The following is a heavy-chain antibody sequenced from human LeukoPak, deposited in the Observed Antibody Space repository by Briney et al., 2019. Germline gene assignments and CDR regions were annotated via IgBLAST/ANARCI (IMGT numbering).Heavy chain of an antibody. CDR1: GFTFSSYS. J-gene: IGHJ4*02. Sequence: GGSLRLSCAASGFTFSSYSMNLVRQAPGKGLEWVSSISSSSSYIYYADSVKGRFTISRDNAKNSLYLQMNSLRAEDTAVYYCAREFQAPYYFDYWGQGTLVTVSS. V-gene: IGHV3-21*01. CDR2: ISSSSSYI. CDR3: AREFQAPYYFDY.